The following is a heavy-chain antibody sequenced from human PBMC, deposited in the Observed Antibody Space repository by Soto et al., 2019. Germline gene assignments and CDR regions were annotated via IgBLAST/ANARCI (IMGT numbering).Heavy chain of an antibody. CDR1: GFTFSSYA. Sequence: GGSLRLSCAASGFTFSSYAMSWVRQAPGKGLEWVSAISGSGGSTYYADSVKGRFTISRDNSKNTLYLQMNSLRAEDTAVYYCAKDRPLPRLQHQPNYGMDVWGQGTTVTVSS. J-gene: IGHJ6*02. CDR2: ISGSGGST. CDR3: AKDRPLPRLQHQPNYGMDV. V-gene: IGHV3-23*01. D-gene: IGHD4-4*01.